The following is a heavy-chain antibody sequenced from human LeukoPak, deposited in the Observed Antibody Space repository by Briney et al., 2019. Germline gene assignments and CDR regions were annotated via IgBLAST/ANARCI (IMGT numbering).Heavy chain of an antibody. Sequence: TGGSLRLSCAASGFTFSSYWMSWVRQAPGKGLEWVANIKQDGSEKYYVDSVKGRFTISRDNAKNSLYLQMNSLRAEDTAVYYCARALIVGATGEYYLDYWGQGTLVTVSS. D-gene: IGHD1-26*01. V-gene: IGHV3-7*03. CDR1: GFTFSSYW. J-gene: IGHJ4*02. CDR3: ARALIVGATGEYYLDY. CDR2: IKQDGSEK.